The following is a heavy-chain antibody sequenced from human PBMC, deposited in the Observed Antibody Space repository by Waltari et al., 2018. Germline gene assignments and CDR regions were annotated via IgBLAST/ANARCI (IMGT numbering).Heavy chain of an antibody. CDR3: AREGYRTILTGSALDV. J-gene: IGHJ6*02. CDR1: GYSFTGYY. CDR2: INPKSGDT. D-gene: IGHD3-9*01. V-gene: IGHV1-2*02. Sequence: QVQLVQSGAEVKKPGASAKVSCTASGYSFTGYYMHWVRQAPGQGLEWMGWINPKSGDTNYAQKFQGRVTMTRDTSISTAYMEVNRLRSDDTAVYYCAREGYRTILTGSALDVWGQGTTVTVSS.